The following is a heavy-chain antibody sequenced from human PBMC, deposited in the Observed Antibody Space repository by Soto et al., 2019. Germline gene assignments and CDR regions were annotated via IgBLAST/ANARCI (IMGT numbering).Heavy chain of an antibody. CDR2: IIPIFGTA. Sequence: GASVKVSCKASGGTFSSYAISWVRQAPGQGLEWMGGIIPIFGTANYAQKFQGRVTITADKSTSTAYMELSSLRSEDTAVYYCARANYDFPINWFDPWGQGTLVTVSS. D-gene: IGHD3-3*01. CDR1: GGTFSSYA. J-gene: IGHJ5*02. V-gene: IGHV1-69*06. CDR3: ARANYDFPINWFDP.